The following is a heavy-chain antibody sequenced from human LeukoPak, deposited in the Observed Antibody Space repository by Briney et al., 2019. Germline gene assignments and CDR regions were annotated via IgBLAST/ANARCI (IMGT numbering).Heavy chain of an antibody. CDR3: ARELSYCTNGVCSLLGMDV. Sequence: ASVKVSCKASGYTFTGYYMHWVRQATGQGLEWMGWMNPNSGNTGYAQKFQGRVTITADKSTSTAYMELSSLRSEDTAVYYCARELSYCTNGVCSLLGMDVWGQGTTVTVSS. D-gene: IGHD2-8*01. J-gene: IGHJ6*02. CDR2: MNPNSGNT. CDR1: GYTFTGYY. V-gene: IGHV1-8*03.